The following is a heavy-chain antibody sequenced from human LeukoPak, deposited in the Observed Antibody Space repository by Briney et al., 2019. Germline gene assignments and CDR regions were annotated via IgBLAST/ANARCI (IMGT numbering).Heavy chain of an antibody. V-gene: IGHV4-4*02. D-gene: IGHD5-18*01. Sequence: GSLRLSCAASGFTFSSYSMNWVRQPPGKGLEWIGETYHSGSTNYNPSLKSRVTISVDKSKNQFSLKLSSVTAADTAVYYCARARIQLWSQAAFDIWGQGTMVTVSS. CDR3: ARARIQLWSQAAFDI. CDR1: GFTFSSYSM. J-gene: IGHJ3*02. CDR2: TYHSGST.